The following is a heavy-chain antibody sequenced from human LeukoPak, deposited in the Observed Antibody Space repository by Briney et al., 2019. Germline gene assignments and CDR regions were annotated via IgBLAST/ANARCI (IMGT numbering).Heavy chain of an antibody. CDR2: IYTSGST. J-gene: IGHJ6*03. Sequence: PSETLSLTCTVSGDSISSYYWSWIRQPAGKGLEWIGRIYTSGSTNYNPSLKSRVTMSVDTSKNQFSLKLSSVTAADTAVYYCARDRYYDSSGYFKSYYYYYYMDVWGKGTTVTVSS. CDR3: ARDRYYDSSGYFKSYYYYYYMDV. V-gene: IGHV4-4*07. CDR1: GDSISSYY. D-gene: IGHD3-22*01.